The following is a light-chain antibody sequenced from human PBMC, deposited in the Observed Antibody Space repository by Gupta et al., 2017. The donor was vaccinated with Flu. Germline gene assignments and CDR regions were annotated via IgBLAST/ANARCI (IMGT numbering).Light chain of an antibody. Sequence: SSPNIGNNYVSWYQQLPGTAPKLLIYENDKGPSGIPDRFSGSKSGTSATLGITGLQTGDEADYYCATWDNGLSAWVFGGGTKLTVL. J-gene: IGLJ3*02. CDR3: ATWDNGLSAWV. CDR1: SPNIGNNY. CDR2: END. V-gene: IGLV1-51*02.